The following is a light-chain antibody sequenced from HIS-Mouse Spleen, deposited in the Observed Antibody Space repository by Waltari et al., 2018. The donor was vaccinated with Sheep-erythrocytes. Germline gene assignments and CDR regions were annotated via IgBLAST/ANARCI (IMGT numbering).Light chain of an antibody. CDR3: SSYTSSSTWV. Sequence: QSALTHPASVSGSPGQAITIPCTGTSSDVGGYNYVSWYQQHPGKAPKLMIYEVSNRPSGVSNRFSGSKSGNTASLTISGLQAEDEADYYCSSYTSSSTWVFGGGTK. CDR2: EVS. V-gene: IGLV2-14*01. CDR1: SSDVGGYNY. J-gene: IGLJ3*02.